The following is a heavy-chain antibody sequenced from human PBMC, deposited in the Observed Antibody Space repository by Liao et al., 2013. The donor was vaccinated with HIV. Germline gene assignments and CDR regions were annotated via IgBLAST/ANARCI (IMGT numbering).Heavy chain of an antibody. CDR2: IYYTGST. V-gene: IGHV4-39*07. D-gene: IGHD3-3*01. Sequence: GLVKPSETLSLTCTVSGASISSSSYYWGWIRQPPGKGLEWIGSIYYTGSTYYNPSLKSRVTISVDTSKNQFSLKLSSLTAADTAIYYCARAGGYYDFWSGSRTHGTFHIWGQGTMVSVSS. CDR1: GASISSSSYY. J-gene: IGHJ3*02. CDR3: ARAGGYYDFWSGSRTHGTFHI.